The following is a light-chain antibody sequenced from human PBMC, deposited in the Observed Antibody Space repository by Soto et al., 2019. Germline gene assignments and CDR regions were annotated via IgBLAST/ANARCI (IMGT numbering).Light chain of an antibody. V-gene: IGLV2-14*01. J-gene: IGLJ1*01. CDR2: EVT. CDR3: GSYSSTDTPFV. Sequence: LAQPSSVSGSPGQSITISCTGTSTDVGGYNYVSWYQHHSGKAPKLLIYEVTNRPSGISDRFSGSKSVNTASLTISGLQAEDESDYYCGSYSSTDTPFVFGTSTKVTV. CDR1: STDVGGYNY.